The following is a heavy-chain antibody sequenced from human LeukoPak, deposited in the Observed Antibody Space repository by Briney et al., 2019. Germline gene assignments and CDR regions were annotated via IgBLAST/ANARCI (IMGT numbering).Heavy chain of an antibody. CDR2: ISGSGGST. Sequence: PGGSLRLSCAASGFTVRSNYMSWVRQAPGKGLEWVSAISGSGGSTYYADSVKGRFTISRDNSKNTLYLQMNSLRAEDTAVYYCAKELGDYVEYFDYWGQGTLVTVSS. J-gene: IGHJ4*02. CDR3: AKELGDYVEYFDY. D-gene: IGHD4-17*01. CDR1: GFTVRSNY. V-gene: IGHV3-23*01.